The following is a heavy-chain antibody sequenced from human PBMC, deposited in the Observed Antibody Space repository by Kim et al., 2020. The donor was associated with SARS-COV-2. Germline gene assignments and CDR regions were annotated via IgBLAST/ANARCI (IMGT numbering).Heavy chain of an antibody. Sequence: AQKFQGRVTMTRATSISTAYMELSKLRSDDTAVYYCARVALMTTVTTIDYWGQGTLVTVSS. V-gene: IGHV1-2*02. D-gene: IGHD4-4*01. J-gene: IGHJ4*02. CDR3: ARVALMTTVTTIDY.